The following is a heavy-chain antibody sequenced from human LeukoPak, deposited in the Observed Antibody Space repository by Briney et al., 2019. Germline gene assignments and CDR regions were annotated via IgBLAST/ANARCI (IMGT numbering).Heavy chain of an antibody. D-gene: IGHD3-10*01. J-gene: IGHJ3*02. Sequence: GGSLRLSCAASGFTFGTYALHWVRQAPGKGLEWVSVIYSGGTTYYADSVKGRFTISRDKSKNTLYLQMSSLRAEDIAVYYCTRDVGYYGSKSGAFDIWGQGTMVTVSS. V-gene: IGHV3-66*01. CDR2: IYSGGTT. CDR3: TRDVGYYGSKSGAFDI. CDR1: GFTFGTYA.